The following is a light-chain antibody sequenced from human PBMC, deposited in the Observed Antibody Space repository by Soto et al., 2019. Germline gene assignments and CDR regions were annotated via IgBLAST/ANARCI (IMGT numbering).Light chain of an antibody. CDR2: EGS. CDR1: SSDVGSYNL. V-gene: IGLV2-23*01. Sequence: QSALTQPASVSGCPGQSITISCTGTSSDVGSYNLVSWYQQHPGKAPKVMIYEGSKRPSGVSNRFSASKSGTTASLTISGLQAEDEADYYCCSYAGNSIYVFGSGTKVTVL. J-gene: IGLJ1*01. CDR3: CSYAGNSIYV.